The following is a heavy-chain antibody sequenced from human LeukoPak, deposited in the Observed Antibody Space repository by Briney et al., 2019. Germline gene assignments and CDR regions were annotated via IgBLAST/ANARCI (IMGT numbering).Heavy chain of an antibody. V-gene: IGHV3-7*03. CDR3: AREGKWLQLRYFDY. CDR2: IKRDGSEK. Sequence: GGSLRLSCAASGFTFNSYWMNWVRQAPGKGLEWVANIKRDGSEKYYVDSVKGRFTISRDNAKNSLDLQMNSLRVEDTAVYYCAREGKWLQLRYFDYWGQGTLVTVSS. CDR1: GFTFNSYW. J-gene: IGHJ4*02. D-gene: IGHD5-24*01.